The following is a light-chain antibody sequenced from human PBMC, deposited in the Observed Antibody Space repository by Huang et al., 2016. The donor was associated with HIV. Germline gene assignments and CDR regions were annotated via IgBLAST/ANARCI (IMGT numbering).Light chain of an antibody. V-gene: IGKV3-15*01. CDR2: GAS. CDR1: QSVRSD. CDR3: HQYNDWPPT. J-gene: IGKJ1*01. Sequence: EIVMTQSQATLSVSPGERATLPCRASQSVRSDLAWYQQKPGQAPRLLIYGASPRAAGIPARFSGIGSGTEFTLTFSSLQSEDFAAYYCHQYNDWPPTFGQGTKVEIK.